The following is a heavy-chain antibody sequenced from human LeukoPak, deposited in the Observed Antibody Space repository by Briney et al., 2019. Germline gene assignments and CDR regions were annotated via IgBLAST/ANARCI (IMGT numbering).Heavy chain of an antibody. CDR2: IYYRGDT. V-gene: IGHV4-59*08. J-gene: IGHJ4*02. CDR1: GGSISGYY. D-gene: IGHD4/OR15-4a*01. CDR3: ARHLSGTTMAHYFDF. Sequence: KSSETLSLTCTVSGGSISGYYWSWIRQPPGKGLEWIGYIYYRGDTSYNPSLKSRVTISVDTSKNQFSLKLYSVTASDTAIYYCARHLSGTTMAHYFDFWGQGTLVTVSS.